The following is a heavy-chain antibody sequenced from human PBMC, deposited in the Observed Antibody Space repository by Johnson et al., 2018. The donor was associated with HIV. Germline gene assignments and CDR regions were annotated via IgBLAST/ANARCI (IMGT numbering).Heavy chain of an antibody. CDR3: TTGFGPAYEI. Sequence: QVQLVESGGGVVQPGRSLRLSCAASGFSFSPYALHWVRQTPGKGLEWVAVISHDGSKKYYADSVEGRFTISRDNFKNTLYLQMNSLKPEDTAVYYCTTGFGPAYEIWGQGTMVTVSS. CDR1: GFSFSPYA. CDR2: ISHDGSKK. V-gene: IGHV3-30*04. D-gene: IGHD3-16*01. J-gene: IGHJ3*02.